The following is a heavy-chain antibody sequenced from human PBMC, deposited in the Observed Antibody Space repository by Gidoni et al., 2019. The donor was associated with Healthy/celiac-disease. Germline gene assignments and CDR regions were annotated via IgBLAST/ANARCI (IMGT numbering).Heavy chain of an antibody. D-gene: IGHD2-2*01. V-gene: IGHV3-23*01. J-gene: IGHJ5*02. Sequence: EVQLLESGGGLVQPGGSLRLSCAASGFPFSSYAMSWVRQAPGKGLEWVSAISGSGGSTYYADSVKGRFTISRDNSKNTLYLQMNSLRAEDTAVYYCAKQDIVVVPAAMGFDPWGQGTLVTVSS. CDR1: GFPFSSYA. CDR3: AKQDIVVVPAAMGFDP. CDR2: ISGSGGST.